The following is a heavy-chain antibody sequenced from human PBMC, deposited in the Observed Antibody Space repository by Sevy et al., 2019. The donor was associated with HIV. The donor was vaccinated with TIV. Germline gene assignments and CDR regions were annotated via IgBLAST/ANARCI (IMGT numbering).Heavy chain of an antibody. Sequence: ASVKVSCKASGYSFGGYYIHWVRQAPGHGLEWMASINPNSGATKYAQKFQGRVTTTSDTSIQTAYMDLSSMRSDDTAIYYCARDRAYSIGGKTGLGYWGQGTLVTVSS. CDR2: INPNSGAT. CDR3: ARDRAYSIGGKTGLGY. D-gene: IGHD1-26*01. V-gene: IGHV1-2*02. CDR1: GYSFGGYY. J-gene: IGHJ4*02.